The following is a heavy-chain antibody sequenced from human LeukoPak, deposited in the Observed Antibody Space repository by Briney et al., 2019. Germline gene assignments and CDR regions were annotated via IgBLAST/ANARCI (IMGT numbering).Heavy chain of an antibody. CDR1: GGSISSYY. Sequence: SETLSLTCTVSGGSISSYYWSWIRQPPGKGLEWIGYIYDSGTTNYNPSLKSRVTISVDTSKNQFSLKLSSVTAADTAVYYCARDFSAAFDIWGQGTMVTVSS. CDR3: ARDFSAAFDI. D-gene: IGHD2/OR15-2a*01. V-gene: IGHV4-59*01. J-gene: IGHJ3*02. CDR2: IYDSGTT.